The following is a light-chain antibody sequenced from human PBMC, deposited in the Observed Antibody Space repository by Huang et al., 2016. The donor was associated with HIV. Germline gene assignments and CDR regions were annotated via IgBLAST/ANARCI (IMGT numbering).Light chain of an antibody. J-gene: IGKJ1*01. CDR2: WAS. V-gene: IGKV4-1*01. CDR3: QQYYSSPQT. Sequence: EIVLRQSPGTLSLSPGERATLNCRSSQSVYSSSTSKDYMAWFQQKPGQPPRLLLFWASTREAGVPDRFSGSGSGTHFTLTIANLEAEDAAIYYCQQYYSSPQTFGQGTRVEVK. CDR1: QSVYSSSTSKDY.